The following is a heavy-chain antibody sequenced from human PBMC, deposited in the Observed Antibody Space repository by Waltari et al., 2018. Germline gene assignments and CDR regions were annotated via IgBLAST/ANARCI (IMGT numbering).Heavy chain of an antibody. D-gene: IGHD2-8*01. J-gene: IGHJ4*02. CDR2: TRNKANSYST. CDR3: ASGRTYGQTGDY. Sequence: EVQLVESGGGLFQPGGSLRLSCAASGFTFRDHYMDWVRQAPGKGLEWVGRTRNKANSYSTEYAASVKGRFTITRDESKNSVFLEMNSLKTEDTAVYYCASGRTYGQTGDYWGQGTLVTVSS. V-gene: IGHV3-72*01. CDR1: GFTFRDHY.